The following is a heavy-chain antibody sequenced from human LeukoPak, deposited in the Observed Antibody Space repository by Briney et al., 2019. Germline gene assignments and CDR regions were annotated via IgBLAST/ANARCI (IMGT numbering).Heavy chain of an antibody. J-gene: IGHJ4*02. CDR2: ISGSGGST. CDR1: GFTFSSYA. D-gene: IGHD4-23*01. V-gene: IGHV3-23*01. Sequence: PGGSLRLSCAASGFTFSSYAMSWVRQAPGKGLEWVSAISGSGGSTYYADSVKGRFTISRDDSKNTLYLQMNSLRAGDTAVYYCAKATQRGFDYGGNSDYWGQGTLVTVSS. CDR3: AKATQRGFDYGGNSDY.